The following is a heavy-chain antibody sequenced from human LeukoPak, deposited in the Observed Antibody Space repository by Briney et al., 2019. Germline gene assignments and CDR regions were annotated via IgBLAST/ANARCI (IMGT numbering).Heavy chain of an antibody. CDR1: GFTFSSYA. J-gene: IGHJ4*02. Sequence: GGSLRLSCSASGFTFSSYAMHWVRQAPGKGLEYVSAISSNGGSTYYADSVKGRFTISRDNSKNTLYLQMSSLRAEDTAVYYCAEYYYYDSSGYQQYYFDYWGQGTLVTVSS. D-gene: IGHD3-22*01. V-gene: IGHV3-64D*09. CDR2: ISSNGGST. CDR3: AEYYYYDSSGYQQYYFDY.